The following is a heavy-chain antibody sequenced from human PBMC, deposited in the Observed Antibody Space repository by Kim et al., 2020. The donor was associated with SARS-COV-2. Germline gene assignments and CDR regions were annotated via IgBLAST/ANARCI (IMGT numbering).Heavy chain of an antibody. Sequence: GGSLRLSCVASGFTFDTYAMSWVRQAPGKGLEWVSVISGNGGKKFYADSVRGRFTISRDNSKDTLYLQMNSLRDEDTALYYCAKVVVMDGYNYYYYYGMDVWGQGTTVTVSS. CDR2: ISGNGGKK. J-gene: IGHJ6*02. CDR3: AKVVVMDGYNYYYYYGMDV. D-gene: IGHD3-22*01. CDR1: GFTFDTYA. V-gene: IGHV3-23*01.